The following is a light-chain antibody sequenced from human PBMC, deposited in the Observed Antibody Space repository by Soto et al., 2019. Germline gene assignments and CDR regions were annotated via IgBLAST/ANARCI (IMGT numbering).Light chain of an antibody. Sequence: DIQMTQSPSSLSLSVGDRVTIPCRASKSISSFLSWYQQKPGRAPKLLLYASSNVQSGVPSRFSGSGSGTDFTLTISRLQPEDFATYYGQQSYRTPYTFGQGSKLEI. CDR2: ASS. CDR1: KSISSF. CDR3: QQSYRTPYT. V-gene: IGKV1-39*01. J-gene: IGKJ2*01.